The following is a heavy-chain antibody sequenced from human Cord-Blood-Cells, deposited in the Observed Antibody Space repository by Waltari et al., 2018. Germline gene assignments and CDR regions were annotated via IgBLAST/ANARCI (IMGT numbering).Heavy chain of an antibody. Sequence: VESGGGLVQPGGSLRLSCAASGFTCSSYWMSWVRQAPGKGLEWVANIKQDGREKYYVDSVKGRFTISRDNAKNSLYLQMNSLRAEDADVYYCARVGSGYDYDYWGQVTLVTVSS. V-gene: IGHV3-7*01. CDR3: ARVGSGYDYDY. CDR2: IKQDGREK. J-gene: IGHJ4*02. CDR1: GFTCSSYW. D-gene: IGHD5-12*01.